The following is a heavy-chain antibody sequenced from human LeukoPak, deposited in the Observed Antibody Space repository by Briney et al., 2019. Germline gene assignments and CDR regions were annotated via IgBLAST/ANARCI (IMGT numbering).Heavy chain of an antibody. D-gene: IGHD2-15*01. CDR1: GFTFRTYA. CDR3: ARVMVGFDY. J-gene: IGHJ4*02. Sequence: GGSLRLSCAASGFTFRTYAMSWVRQAPGKGLEWVSAISDSGGSTYYADSVKGRFTISRDNSMNTLFLQMNSLRADDTAVYYCARVMVGFDYWGQGTLVTVSS. CDR2: ISDSGGST. V-gene: IGHV3-23*01.